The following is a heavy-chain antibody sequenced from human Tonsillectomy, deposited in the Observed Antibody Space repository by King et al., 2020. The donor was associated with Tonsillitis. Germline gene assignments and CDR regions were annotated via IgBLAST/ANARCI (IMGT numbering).Heavy chain of an antibody. Sequence: VQLVESGGGLVQPGGSLRLSCAASGFTFSSYAMSWVRQAPGTGLEWVSAFSGSGGSTYYADSSKGRFTISRDNSKNTLYLQMNSLRDEDTAVYYCAKDRGYCSGGSCYRADYWGQGTLVTVSS. V-gene: IGHV3-23*04. D-gene: IGHD2-15*01. CDR2: FSGSGGST. CDR1: GFTFSSYA. CDR3: AKDRGYCSGGSCYRADY. J-gene: IGHJ4*02.